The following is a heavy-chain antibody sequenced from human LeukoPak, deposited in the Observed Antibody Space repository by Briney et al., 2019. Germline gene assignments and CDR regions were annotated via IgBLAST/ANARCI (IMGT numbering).Heavy chain of an antibody. Sequence: SETLSLTCTVSGASITNYYWSWIRQSAGKGLEWIGRIYPSGSTHSNPSLKSRVTMSLDTSKNQFSLGLSSVTAADTAVYYCARVRPNWNDGAFDYWGQGTLVTVSS. CDR3: ARVRPNWNDGAFDY. CDR1: GASITNYY. J-gene: IGHJ4*02. CDR2: IYPSGST. D-gene: IGHD1-1*01. V-gene: IGHV4-4*07.